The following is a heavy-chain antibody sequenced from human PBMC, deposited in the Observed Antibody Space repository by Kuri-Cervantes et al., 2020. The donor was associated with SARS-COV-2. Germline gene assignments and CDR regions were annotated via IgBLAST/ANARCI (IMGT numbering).Heavy chain of an antibody. V-gene: IGHV4-39*01. CDR3: ARHQLVIPAADPYNYFDP. Sequence: GSLRLSCTVSGGSISSSSYYWGWIRQPPGKGLEWIGGIYYSGSTYYNPSLKSRVTISVDTSKNQFSLKLSSVTAADTAVYYCARHQLVIPAADPYNYFDPWGQGSLVTVSS. CDR2: IYYSGST. J-gene: IGHJ5*02. CDR1: GGSISSSSYY. D-gene: IGHD2-2*01.